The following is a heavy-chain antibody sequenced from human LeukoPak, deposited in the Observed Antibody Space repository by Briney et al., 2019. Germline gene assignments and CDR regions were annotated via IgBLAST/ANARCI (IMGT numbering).Heavy chain of an antibody. V-gene: IGHV3-21*04. Sequence: PGGSLRLSCAASGFTFSSYSMNWVRQAPGKGLEWVSSISSSSSYIYYADSVKGRFTISRDNAKNSLYLQMNSLRAEDTAVYYCAKESLRSPNNFDHWGLGTLVTVSS. D-gene: IGHD2-21*02. CDR2: ISSSSSYI. CDR3: AKESLRSPNNFDH. CDR1: GFTFSSYS. J-gene: IGHJ4*02.